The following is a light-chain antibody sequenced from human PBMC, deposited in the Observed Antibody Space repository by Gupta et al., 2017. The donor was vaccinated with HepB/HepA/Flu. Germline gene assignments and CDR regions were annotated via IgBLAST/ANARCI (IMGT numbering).Light chain of an antibody. J-gene: IGKJ2*01. V-gene: IGKV1-39*01. CDR2: AAS. Sequence: DIQVTQSPSSLSASIGDRVTITCRTSQTISTYLNWYQQKPGKAPRLRIYAASNLQSGVPSRFSGSRSGTDSTLTISSLQFEDFATYYCQQSYSIPYTCGQGTKLEIK. CDR1: QTISTY. CDR3: QQSYSIPYT.